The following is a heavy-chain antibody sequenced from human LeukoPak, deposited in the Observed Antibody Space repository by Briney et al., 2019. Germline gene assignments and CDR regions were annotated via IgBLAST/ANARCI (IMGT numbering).Heavy chain of an antibody. CDR1: GGSISSGSYY. CDR3: ARITDRTIFGEIMHGFDV. D-gene: IGHD3-3*01. V-gene: IGHV4-61*02. J-gene: IGHJ3*01. Sequence: SETLSLTCTASGGSISSGSYYWSWIRQPAGKGLEWIGRIYTSGSTNYNPSLKSRVTISVDTSKNQFSLKLSSVTAADTAVYYCARITDRTIFGEIMHGFDVWGQGTPVTVSS. CDR2: IYTSGST.